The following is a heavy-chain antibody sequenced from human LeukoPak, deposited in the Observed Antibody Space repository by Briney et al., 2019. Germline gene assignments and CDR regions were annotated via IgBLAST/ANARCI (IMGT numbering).Heavy chain of an antibody. CDR2: IYTSETT. Sequence: SETLSLTCTVSGDSINGYYWSWIRQPAGKRLEWIGRIYTSETTNYNPSLRSRVTMSIDTSKNQFSLRLSSVTAADTAVYYCARGLDRGYSYGNWFDPWGQGTLVTVSS. D-gene: IGHD5-18*01. CDR3: ARGLDRGYSYGNWFDP. V-gene: IGHV4-4*07. CDR1: GDSINGYY. J-gene: IGHJ5*02.